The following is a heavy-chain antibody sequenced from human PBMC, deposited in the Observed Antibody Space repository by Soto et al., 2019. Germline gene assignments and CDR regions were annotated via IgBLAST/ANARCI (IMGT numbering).Heavy chain of an antibody. CDR1: GFTFSGSN. V-gene: IGHV3-73*02. CDR2: IRNKANSYAT. Sequence: EVQLVESGGGLVQPGGSLKLSCAASGFTFSGSNMHWVRQASGRGLEWVGRIRNKANSYATAYAASVEGRFSISRDDSKNTAYLQMNSLKTEDTAVYYCSTTTGSGYSYGSVDYWGQGTLVTVSS. D-gene: IGHD5-18*01. CDR3: STTTGSGYSYGSVDY. J-gene: IGHJ4*02.